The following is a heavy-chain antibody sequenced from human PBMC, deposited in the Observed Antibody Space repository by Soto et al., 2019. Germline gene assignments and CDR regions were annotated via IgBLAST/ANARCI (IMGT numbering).Heavy chain of an antibody. J-gene: IGHJ4*02. V-gene: IGHV3-53*01. CDR2: IYTPGST. CDR1: GFTVSSSY. Sequence: PGGSLRLSCAASGFTVSSSYMSWVRQAPGKGLEWVSTIYTPGSTYYADSVKGRFTISRDISKNTLHLQMNSLRADDTAVYYCERGLVASTTAFDYWGQGTLVTVSS. D-gene: IGHD1-26*01. CDR3: ERGLVASTTAFDY.